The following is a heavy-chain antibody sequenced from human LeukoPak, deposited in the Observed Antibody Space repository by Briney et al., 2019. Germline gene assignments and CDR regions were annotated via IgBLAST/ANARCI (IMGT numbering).Heavy chain of an antibody. J-gene: IGHJ4*02. V-gene: IGHV4-59*12. Sequence: PSETLSLTCTVSGGSISSYYWSWIRQPPGKGLEWIGYIYYSGSTNYNPSLKSRVTISVDTSKNQFSLKLSSVTAADTAVYYCARRLRSGYYRDRMGFDYWGQGTLVTVSS. CDR3: ARRLRSGYYRDRMGFDY. CDR2: IYYSGST. CDR1: GGSISSYY. D-gene: IGHD3-3*01.